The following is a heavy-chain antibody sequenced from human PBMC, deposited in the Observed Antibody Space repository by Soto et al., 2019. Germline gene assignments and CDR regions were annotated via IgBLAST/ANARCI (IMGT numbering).Heavy chain of an antibody. CDR1: GYTFTGYY. CDR2: INPNRGGT. D-gene: IGHD6-19*01. Sequence: ASVKVSCKASGYTFTGYYMHWVRQAPGQGLEWMGWINPNRGGTNYAQKLQGRVTMTTDISTSTAYMELRRLRPDDTAVYYSARQRGEEPWLFYYGMDFWGKVTTVAVSS. V-gene: IGHV1-2*02. J-gene: IGHJ6*04. CDR3: ARQRGEEPWLFYYGMDF.